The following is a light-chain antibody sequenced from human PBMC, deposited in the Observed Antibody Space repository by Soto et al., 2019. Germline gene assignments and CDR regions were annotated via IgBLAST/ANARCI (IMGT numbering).Light chain of an antibody. CDR3: QQYGSPPIT. J-gene: IGKJ5*01. Sequence: EIVLTQSPATLSLSPGERATLSCRASQSVSSYLALYQQKPGQAPRLLIYDASNRATGTPDRFSGSGSGTDFTLTISRLEPEDFAVYYCQQYGSPPITFGQGTRLEIK. CDR1: QSVSSY. V-gene: IGKV3-20*01. CDR2: DAS.